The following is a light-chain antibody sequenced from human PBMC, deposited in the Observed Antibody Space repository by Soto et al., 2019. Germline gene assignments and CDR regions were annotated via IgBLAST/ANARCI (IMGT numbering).Light chain of an antibody. CDR3: QYYSAVWA. CDR2: DAS. CDR1: QSLSNR. Sequence: DIPMTQSPSTLSASVGDRVTITCRASQSLSNRLAWYQQKPGKAPKVLIYDASSLESGVPSRFSGSGSGTDFILTISSLQPDDFESYYCQYYSAVWAFGQGTKVEIK. J-gene: IGKJ1*01. V-gene: IGKV1-5*01.